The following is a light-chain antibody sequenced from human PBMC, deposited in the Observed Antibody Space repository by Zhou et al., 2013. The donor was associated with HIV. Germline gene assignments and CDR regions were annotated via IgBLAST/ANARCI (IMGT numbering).Light chain of an antibody. CDR1: QSVSNNF. CDR3: QQRSNWPPVT. J-gene: IGKJ4*01. CDR2: NTS. Sequence: EIVLTQSPGTLSLSPGERATLSCRASQSVSNNFLAWYQQKPGQAPRLLIYNTSNRATGIPARFSGSGSGTDFTLTISSLEPEDSAVYYCQQRSNWPPVTFGGGPRWRSN. V-gene: IGKV3-11*01.